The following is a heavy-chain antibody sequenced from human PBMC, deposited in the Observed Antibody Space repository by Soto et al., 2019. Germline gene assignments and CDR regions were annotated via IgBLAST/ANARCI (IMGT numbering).Heavy chain of an antibody. D-gene: IGHD6-6*01. J-gene: IGHJ4*02. CDR3: ARGRSLEYSSLVLED. CDR1: GGSISSSNW. CDR2: IYHSGST. V-gene: IGHV4-4*02. Sequence: SETLSLTCAVSGGSISSSNWWSWVRQPPGKGLEWIGEIYHSGSTNYDPSLKSRVTISVDKSKNQFSLRLSSVTAADTAVYYCARGRSLEYSSLVLEDWGQGALVTVSS.